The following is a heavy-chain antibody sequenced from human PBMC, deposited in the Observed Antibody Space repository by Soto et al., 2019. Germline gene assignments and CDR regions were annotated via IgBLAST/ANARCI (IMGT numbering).Heavy chain of an antibody. V-gene: IGHV3-30-3*01. Sequence: QVQLVESGGGVVQPGRSLRLSCAASGFTFSSYAMHWVRQAPGKGLEWVAVISYDGSNKYYADSVKGRFTISRDNSKNTLYLQMNSLRAEDTAVYYCARTVRGYSYGPPSSYYYGMDVWGQGTTVTVSS. CDR1: GFTFSSYA. J-gene: IGHJ6*02. CDR3: ARTVRGYSYGPPSSYYYGMDV. D-gene: IGHD5-18*01. CDR2: ISYDGSNK.